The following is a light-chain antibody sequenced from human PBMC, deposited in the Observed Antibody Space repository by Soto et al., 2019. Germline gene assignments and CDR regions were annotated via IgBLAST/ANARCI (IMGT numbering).Light chain of an antibody. Sequence: NIQMTQSPSAMSASVGDRVTITCRARQGISNYLAWFQQKPGKVPKHLISAASSLQGGVPSKFSGSGSGTEFTLTIRSLQSEDFATYYCQQYGGWPRTFGQGSRVEIK. CDR2: AAS. CDR3: QQYGGWPRT. CDR1: QGISNY. J-gene: IGKJ1*01. V-gene: IGKV1D-17*01.